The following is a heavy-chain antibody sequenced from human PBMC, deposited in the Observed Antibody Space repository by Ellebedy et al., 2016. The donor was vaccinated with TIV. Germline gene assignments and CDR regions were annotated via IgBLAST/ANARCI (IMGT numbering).Heavy chain of an antibody. J-gene: IGHJ4*02. CDR3: ARDPVAGNTGD. V-gene: IGHV3-21*01. D-gene: IGHD6-19*01. Sequence: GGSLRLSXAASGFTFSSYSMNWVRQAPGKGLEWVSSISSSSSYIYYADSVKGRFTISRDNAKNSLYLQMNSLRAEDTAVYYCARDPVAGNTGDWGQGTLVTVSS. CDR2: ISSSSSYI. CDR1: GFTFSSYS.